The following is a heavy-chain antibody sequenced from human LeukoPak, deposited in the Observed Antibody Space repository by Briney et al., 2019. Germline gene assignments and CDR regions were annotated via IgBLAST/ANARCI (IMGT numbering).Heavy chain of an antibody. CDR2: IYHSGRT. Sequence: SQTLSLTCAVSGGSISSGDYSWSWIRQLPGKGLEWIGYIYHSGRTYYNPSLKSRVTISIDRSKNQFSLKLSSVTAADTAVYYCARDLLWFGEAYFDYWGQGTLVTVSS. CDR3: ARDLLWFGEAYFDY. D-gene: IGHD3-10*01. CDR1: GGSISSGDYS. J-gene: IGHJ4*02. V-gene: IGHV4-30-2*01.